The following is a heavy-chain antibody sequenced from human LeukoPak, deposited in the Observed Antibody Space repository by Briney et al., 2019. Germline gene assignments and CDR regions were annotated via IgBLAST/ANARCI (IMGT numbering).Heavy chain of an antibody. CDR2: INPNSGGT. D-gene: IGHD6-19*01. CDR3: AREGALAVASAGDY. Sequence: ASVKVSFKASGYTFTDYYMHWVRQAPGQGLEWMGWINPNSGGTNYAQKFQGRVTMTRDTSISTAYMDLRRLTSDDTAVYYCAREGALAVASAGDYWGQGTLVTVSS. J-gene: IGHJ4*02. V-gene: IGHV1-2*02. CDR1: GYTFTDYY.